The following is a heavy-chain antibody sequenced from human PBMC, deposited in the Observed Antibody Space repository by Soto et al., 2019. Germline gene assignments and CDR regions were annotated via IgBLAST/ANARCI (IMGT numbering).Heavy chain of an antibody. J-gene: IGHJ5*01. CDR2: IYKSTTT. V-gene: IGHV4-30-4*01. D-gene: IGHD2-15*01. Sequence: TLALTCSVSGDSISTVDYFWAWIRQPPGQALEYIGYIYKSTTTYYNPSFESRVAISLDTSKSQFSLNVTSVTAADTAVYFSARGRYCLTGRCFPNWFDSWGQGTLVTVYS. CDR1: GDSISTVDYF. CDR3: ARGRYCLTGRCFPNWFDS.